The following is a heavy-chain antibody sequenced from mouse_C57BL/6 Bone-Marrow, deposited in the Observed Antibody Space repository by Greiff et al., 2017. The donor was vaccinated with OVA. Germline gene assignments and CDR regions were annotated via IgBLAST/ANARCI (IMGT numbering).Heavy chain of an antibody. CDR3: ARLDAMDY. J-gene: IGHJ4*01. Sequence: EVQLVESGGGLVQPGGSLKLSCAASGFTFSDFHMYWIRQTPEKRLEWVAYISNGGGSTYYPDTVKGRFTISRDNAKNTLYLQMSRLKSEDTAMYYCARLDAMDYWGQGTSVTVSS. CDR1: GFTFSDFH. CDR2: ISNGGGST. V-gene: IGHV5-12*01.